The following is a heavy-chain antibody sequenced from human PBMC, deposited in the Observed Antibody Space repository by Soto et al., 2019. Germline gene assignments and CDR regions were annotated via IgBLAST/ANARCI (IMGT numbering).Heavy chain of an antibody. J-gene: IGHJ4*02. Sequence: QITLNESGPTVVKPTETLTLTCTFSGFSLTTSGVGVGWVRQSPGKAPEWLAFIYWDDDKRYSTSVKSRLTITKDTSKNQVVLTMANVDPADTASYYCAHRVLRAVFGLVTTTAIYFDFWCQGTPVVVSS. CDR3: AHRVLRAVFGLVTTTAIYFDF. V-gene: IGHV2-5*02. CDR1: GFSLTTSGVG. D-gene: IGHD3-3*01. CDR2: IYWDDDK.